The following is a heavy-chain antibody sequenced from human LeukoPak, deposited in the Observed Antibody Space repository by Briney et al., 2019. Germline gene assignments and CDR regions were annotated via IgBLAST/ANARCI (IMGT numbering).Heavy chain of an antibody. V-gene: IGHV4-31*03. Sequence: SETLSLTCTVSGGSISSGVYYWSWIRQHPGKGLEWIGYIYYSGSTYYNPSLKSRVTISVDTSKNQFSLKLSSVTAADTAVYYCARTLRVAGTHWFDPWGQGTLVTVSS. D-gene: IGHD6-19*01. CDR2: IYYSGST. CDR3: ARTLRVAGTHWFDP. CDR1: GGSISSGVYY. J-gene: IGHJ5*02.